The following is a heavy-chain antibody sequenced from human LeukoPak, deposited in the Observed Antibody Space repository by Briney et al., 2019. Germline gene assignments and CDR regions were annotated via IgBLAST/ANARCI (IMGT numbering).Heavy chain of an antibody. J-gene: IGHJ5*02. CDR3: AREAGEYSSGWYGGWPFDP. CDR2: ISAYNGNT. Sequence: ASVKVSCKASGYTFTSYGISWVRQAPGQGLEWMGWISAYNGNTNYAQKLQGRVTMTTDTSTSTAYMELRSLRSDDTAVYYCAREAGEYSSGWYGGWPFDPWGQGTLVTVSS. V-gene: IGHV1-18*01. CDR1: GYTFTSYG. D-gene: IGHD6-19*01.